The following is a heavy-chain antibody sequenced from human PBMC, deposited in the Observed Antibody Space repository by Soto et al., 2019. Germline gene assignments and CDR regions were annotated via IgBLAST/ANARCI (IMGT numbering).Heavy chain of an antibody. J-gene: IGHJ5*02. V-gene: IGHV3-53*02. D-gene: IGHD2-2*01. CDR2: IYTAGGT. CDR1: GFTVSNTY. Sequence: EAQLVETGGGLIQPGGSLRLSCAASGFTVSNTYMTWVRQPPGKGLECVSVIYTAGGTNYADFVKGQFIISRDNSKNTLYLQMNSLRAEGTAVYYCARALPVAKGGFDPWGQGSLVTVSS. CDR3: ARALPVAKGGFDP.